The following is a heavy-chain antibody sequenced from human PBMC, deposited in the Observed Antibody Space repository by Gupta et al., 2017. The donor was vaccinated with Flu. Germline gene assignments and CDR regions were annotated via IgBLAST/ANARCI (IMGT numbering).Heavy chain of an antibody. V-gene: IGHV4-31*03. CDR2: VSFIGTN. CDR3: ARVAREDWFDP. J-gene: IGHJ5*02. CDR1: GASISSSGYY. Sequence: QVQLQESGPGLVKPSQTLSLTCTVPGASISSSGYYLSWVRQHPGQGLEWLGYVSFIGTNYYNPSLGSRVTISMDTSKNQFSLRLKSVTAADTAVYFCARVAREDWFDPWGQGTLVTVSS.